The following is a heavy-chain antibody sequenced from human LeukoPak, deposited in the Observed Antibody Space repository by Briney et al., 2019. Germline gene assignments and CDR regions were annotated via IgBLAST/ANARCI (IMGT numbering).Heavy chain of an antibody. CDR1: GGSISSGHFY. CDR3: ARDGHWGYYFDY. CDR2: IYYSGST. V-gene: IGHV4-61*01. J-gene: IGHJ4*02. Sequence: PSQTLSLTCTVSGGSISSGHFYWSWIRQPPGKGLEWIGYIYYSGSTNYNPSLKSRVTISVDTSKNQFSLKLSSVTAADTAVYYCARDGHWGYYFDYWGQGTLVTVSS. D-gene: IGHD7-27*01.